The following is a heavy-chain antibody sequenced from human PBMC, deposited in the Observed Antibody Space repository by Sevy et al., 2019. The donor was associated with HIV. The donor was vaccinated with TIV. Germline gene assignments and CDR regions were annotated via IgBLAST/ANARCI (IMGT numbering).Heavy chain of an antibody. D-gene: IGHD2-21*02. J-gene: IGHJ3*02. CDR1: GFTVSSNC. CDR3: ARDLYHCGGDCYDAFDI. V-gene: IGHV3-53*01. CDR2: IYSGGST. Sequence: GGSLRLSCAASGFTVSSNCMSWVHQAPGKGLEWVSVIYSGGSTYYADSVKGRFTISRDNSKNTLYLQMNSLRAEDTAVYYCARDLYHCGGDCYDAFDIWGQGTMVTVSS.